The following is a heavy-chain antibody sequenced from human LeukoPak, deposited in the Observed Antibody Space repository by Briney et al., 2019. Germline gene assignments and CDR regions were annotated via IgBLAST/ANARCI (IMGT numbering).Heavy chain of an antibody. CDR3: FLWDTVVSRDY. V-gene: IGHV4-34*01. CDR2: ISHRGNT. D-gene: IGHD4-23*01. J-gene: IGHJ4*02. CDR1: GGSFSGYY. Sequence: SETLSLTCAVYGGSFSGYYCHWIRQPPGKGLEWIGEISHRGNTKYYPSLKSRVTISLDTSKNQFSLKLSSATAADTATYYCFLWDTVVSRDYWGQGTLVTVSS.